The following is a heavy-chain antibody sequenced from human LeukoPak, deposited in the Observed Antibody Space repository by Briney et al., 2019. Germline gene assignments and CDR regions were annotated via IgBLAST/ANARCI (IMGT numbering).Heavy chain of an antibody. CDR2: INPNSGGT. CDR3: ARATWGIVVVPAAWDY. V-gene: IGHV1-2*02. Sequence: GASVKVSCKASGYTFTGYYMHWVRQAPGLGLEWMGWINPNSGGTNYAQKFQGRVTMTRDTSISTAYMELSRLRSDDTAVYYCARATWGIVVVPAAWDYWGQGTLVTVSS. J-gene: IGHJ4*02. D-gene: IGHD2-2*01. CDR1: GYTFTGYY.